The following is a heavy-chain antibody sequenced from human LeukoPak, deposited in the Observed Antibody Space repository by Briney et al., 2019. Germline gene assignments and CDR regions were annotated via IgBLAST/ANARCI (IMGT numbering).Heavy chain of an antibody. V-gene: IGHV3-23*01. Sequence: GGSLRLSCAASGFTFSGFPMTWVRQAPGKGLEWVSAISASGGSTNYADSVKGRFTISRDNSKDTLYLQMNSLRAEDTAVYYCAKDRGYWGQGTLVTVSS. CDR3: AKDRGY. J-gene: IGHJ4*02. CDR2: ISASGGST. CDR1: GFTFSGFP.